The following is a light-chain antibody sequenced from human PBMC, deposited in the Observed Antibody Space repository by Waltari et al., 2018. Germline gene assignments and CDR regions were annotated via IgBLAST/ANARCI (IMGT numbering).Light chain of an antibody. CDR2: KAS. Sequence: DIQMTQSPSTLSASVGDRVTITCRASQTISTLLAWSQQKPGKAPKLLIYKASTLESGVPSRFSGSGSGTEFTLTISSLQPDDFATYYCQQYDSYPLTFGGGTKVEIK. CDR3: QQYDSYPLT. CDR1: QTISTL. V-gene: IGKV1-5*03. J-gene: IGKJ4*01.